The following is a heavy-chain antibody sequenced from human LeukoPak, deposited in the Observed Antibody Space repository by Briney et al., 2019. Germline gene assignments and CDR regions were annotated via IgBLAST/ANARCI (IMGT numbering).Heavy chain of an antibody. CDR3: ARDGTRAPSPPDY. CDR1: GFTFNNFW. D-gene: IGHD6-13*01. J-gene: IGHJ4*02. Sequence: PGGSLRLSCMVSGFTFNNFWMSWVRQAPGKGLEWVANIKQDGSDKYYVDSVKGRFTISRDNAKNLLYLQMNSLRAADTAVYYCARDGTRAPSPPDYWGPGTLVTVSS. V-gene: IGHV3-7*01. CDR2: IKQDGSDK.